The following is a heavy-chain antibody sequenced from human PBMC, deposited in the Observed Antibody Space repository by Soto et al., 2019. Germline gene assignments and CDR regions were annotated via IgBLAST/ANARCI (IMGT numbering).Heavy chain of an antibody. Sequence: GGSLRLSCAASGFTVSSNYMSWVRQAPGKGLEWVSVICSGGSTYYADSVKGRFTISRDNAKNSLYLQMNSLRAEDTAVYYCARGPDSSSWYGEYYYYYYYMDVWGKGTTVTVSS. V-gene: IGHV3-53*01. CDR1: GFTVSSNY. CDR3: ARGPDSSSWYGEYYYYYYYMDV. D-gene: IGHD6-13*01. CDR2: ICSGGST. J-gene: IGHJ6*03.